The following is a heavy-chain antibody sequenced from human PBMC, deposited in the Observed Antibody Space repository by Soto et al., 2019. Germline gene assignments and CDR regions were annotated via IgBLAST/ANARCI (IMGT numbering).Heavy chain of an antibody. V-gene: IGHV4-31*03. J-gene: IGHJ4*02. Sequence: TLSLTCTVSGGSISSGGYYWSWIRQHPGKGLEWIGYIYYSGSTYYNPSLKSRVTISVDTSKNQFSLKLSSVTAADTAVYYCARYSAPYYDFWSGYIIDYWGQGTLVTVSS. CDR1: GGSISSGGYY. D-gene: IGHD3-3*01. CDR3: ARYSAPYYDFWSGYIIDY. CDR2: IYYSGST.